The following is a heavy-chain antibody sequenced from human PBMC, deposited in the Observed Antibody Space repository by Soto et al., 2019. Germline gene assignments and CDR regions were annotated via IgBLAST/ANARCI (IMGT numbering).Heavy chain of an antibody. V-gene: IGHV4-31*03. D-gene: IGHD6-13*01. J-gene: IGHJ3*02. CDR3: ARDRTAAEAFDI. CDR1: GGSISSCGYY. Sequence: TLARTFPVSGGSISSCGYYWSWIRQRPVKGLEWIGYIYFSGSAYYTPSLKSRVTISVDTYKNQFFLKLSSVTAADTAVYYCARDRTAAEAFDIWGQGTMVHVSS. CDR2: IYFSGSA.